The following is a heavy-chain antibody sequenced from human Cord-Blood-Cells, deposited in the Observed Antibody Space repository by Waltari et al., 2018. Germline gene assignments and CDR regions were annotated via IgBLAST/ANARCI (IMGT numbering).Heavy chain of an antibody. V-gene: IGHV4-34*01. J-gene: IGHJ6*02. CDR1: GGSFSGYY. Sequence: QVQLQQWGAGLLKPSETLSLTCAVYGGSFSGYYWSWIRQPPGKGVEWIGEINHSGSTNYNPSLKSRVTISVDTSKNQFSLKLSSVTAADTAVYYCARSDVDIVATIKDPDYYYGMDVWGQGTTVTVSS. D-gene: IGHD5-12*01. CDR2: INHSGST. CDR3: ARSDVDIVATIKDPDYYYGMDV.